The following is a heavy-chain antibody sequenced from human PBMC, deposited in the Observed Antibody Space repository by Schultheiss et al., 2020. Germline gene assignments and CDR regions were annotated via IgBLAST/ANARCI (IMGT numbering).Heavy chain of an antibody. CDR3: ARGGQLGIDYFDY. CDR2: IWYDGSNK. Sequence: GGSLRLSCAASGFTFSSYGMHWVRQAPGKGLEWVAVIWYDGSNKYYADSVKGRFTISRDNSKNTLYLQMNSLRAEDTAVYYCARGGQLGIDYFDYWGQGTLVTVS. D-gene: IGHD7-27*01. J-gene: IGHJ4*02. CDR1: GFTFSSYG. V-gene: IGHV3-33*01.